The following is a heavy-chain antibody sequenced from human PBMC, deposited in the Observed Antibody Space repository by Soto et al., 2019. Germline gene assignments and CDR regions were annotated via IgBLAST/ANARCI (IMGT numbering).Heavy chain of an antibody. CDR3: AIRLRGYSYGYTGGMDV. V-gene: IGHV5-10-1*01. J-gene: IGHJ6*02. D-gene: IGHD5-18*01. CDR2: IYPSDSYT. Sequence: PGESLKISCKGSGYSFTSYCIGWVRQMPGKGLEWMGIIYPSDSYTNYSPSFQGHVTISADKSISTAYLQWSSLKASDTAMYYCAIRLRGYSYGYTGGMDVWGQGTTVTVSS. CDR1: GYSFTSYC.